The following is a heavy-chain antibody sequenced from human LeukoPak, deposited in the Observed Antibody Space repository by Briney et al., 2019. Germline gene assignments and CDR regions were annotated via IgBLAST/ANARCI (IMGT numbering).Heavy chain of an antibody. CDR3: ARAITLSRSPAY. J-gene: IGHJ4*02. CDR1: GFAFSSLY. V-gene: IGHV3-74*01. D-gene: IGHD1-14*01. CDR2: INIDGSST. Sequence: GGSLRLSCAASGFAFSSLYMHWVRQAPGKGLVWVSRINIDGSSTTYADSVKGRFTISRDNTKNTSYLQMNSLRAEDTAVYYCARAITLSRSPAYWGQGTLVTVSS.